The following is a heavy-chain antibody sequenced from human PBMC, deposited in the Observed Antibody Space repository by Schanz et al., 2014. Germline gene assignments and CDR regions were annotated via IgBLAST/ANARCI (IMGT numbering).Heavy chain of an antibody. CDR2: ISASGGST. V-gene: IGHV3-23*04. CDR1: GFTFSTYA. D-gene: IGHD2-15*01. J-gene: IGHJ6*02. Sequence: EVQLVESGGGLVQPGGSLRLSCAASGFTFSTYAMSWVRQAPGKGLEWVSTISASGGSTYYADSVKGRFTISRDNSKNILYLQRNSLRAEDTAVYYCAKARRKSNCSGGRCFHYSYYGMDVWGQGTTVTVSS. CDR3: AKARRKSNCSGGRCFHYSYYGMDV.